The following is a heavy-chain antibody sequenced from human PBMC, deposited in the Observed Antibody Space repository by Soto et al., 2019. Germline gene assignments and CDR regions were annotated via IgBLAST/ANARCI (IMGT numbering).Heavy chain of an antibody. CDR2: ISGSGGST. J-gene: IGHJ4*02. D-gene: IGHD1-26*01. CDR1: GFTFSSYA. CDR3: AKALHSGSYHELSPVDY. Sequence: EVQLLESGGGLVQPGGSLRLSCAASGFTFSSYAMSWVRQAPGKGLEWVSAISGSGGSTYYADSVKGRFTISRDNSKNTLYLQMNSLRAEATAVYYCAKALHSGSYHELSPVDYWGQGTLVTVSS. V-gene: IGHV3-23*01.